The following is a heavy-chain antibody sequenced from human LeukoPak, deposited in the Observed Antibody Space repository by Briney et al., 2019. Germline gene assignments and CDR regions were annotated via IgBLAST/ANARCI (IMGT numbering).Heavy chain of an antibody. CDR3: ATDLGARGYCSSTSCYTLGY. V-gene: IGHV1-24*01. D-gene: IGHD2-2*02. CDR2: FDPEDGET. J-gene: IGHJ4*02. Sequence: ASVKVSCKVSGYTLTELSMHWVRQAPGKGLEWMGGFDPEDGETIYAQKFQGRVTMTEDTSTDTAYMELSSLRSEDTAVYYCATDLGARGYCSSTSCYTLGYWGQGTLVTVSS. CDR1: GYTLTELS.